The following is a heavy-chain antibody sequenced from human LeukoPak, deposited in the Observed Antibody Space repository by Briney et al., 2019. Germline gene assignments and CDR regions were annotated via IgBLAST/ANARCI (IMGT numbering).Heavy chain of an antibody. J-gene: IGHJ4*02. V-gene: IGHV4-59*08. CDR2: IYYSGST. CDR1: GGSISSYY. CDR3: ARVMAVAGTGPFYD. D-gene: IGHD6-19*01. Sequence: PSETLSLTCTVSGGSISSYYWSWIRQPPGKGLEWIGYIYYSGSTNYNPSLKSRVTISVDTSKNQFSLKLSSVTAADTAVYYCARVMAVAGTGPFYDWGQGTLVTVSS.